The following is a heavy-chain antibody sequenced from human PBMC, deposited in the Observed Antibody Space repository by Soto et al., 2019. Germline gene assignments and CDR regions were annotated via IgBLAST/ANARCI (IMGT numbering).Heavy chain of an antibody. CDR2: ISSSGSTI. J-gene: IGHJ4*02. CDR3: ARDPYGPYNWNYVGGLY. D-gene: IGHD1-7*01. V-gene: IGHV3-11*01. Sequence: PGGTLRLSCAASGFTFSDYYMSWIRQAPGKGLEWVSYISSSGSTIYYADSVKGRFTISRDNAKNSLYLQMNSLRAEDMAVYYCARDPYGPYNWNYVGGLYWGQGTLVTVSS. CDR1: GFTFSDYY.